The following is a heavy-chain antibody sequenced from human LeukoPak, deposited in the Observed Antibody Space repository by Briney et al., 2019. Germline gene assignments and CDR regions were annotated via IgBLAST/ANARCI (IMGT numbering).Heavy chain of an antibody. CDR1: GYTFTIYG. CDR2: INAYNGNT. J-gene: IGHJ6*02. CDR3: ARDQPVATMNYGMDV. V-gene: IGHV1-18*01. D-gene: IGHD5-12*01. Sequence: GASVKVSCKASGYTFTIYGVSWRRQAPGQGLEWMGWINAYNGNTNYAQKLQGRVTMTTDTSTSTAYMELRSLRSDDTAVYYCARDQPVATMNYGMDVWGQGTTVTVSS.